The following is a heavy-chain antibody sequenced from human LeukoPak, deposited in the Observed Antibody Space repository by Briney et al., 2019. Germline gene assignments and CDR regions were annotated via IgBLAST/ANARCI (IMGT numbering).Heavy chain of an antibody. Sequence: GGSLRLSCAASGFTFSSYGMHWVRQAPGKGLEWVAVIWYDGSNKYYADSVKGRFTISRDNSENTLYPQMNSLRAEDTAVYYCARDQSGYDFGFDYWGQGTLVTVSS. CDR3: ARDQSGYDFGFDY. D-gene: IGHD5-12*01. CDR1: GFTFSSYG. J-gene: IGHJ4*02. CDR2: IWYDGSNK. V-gene: IGHV3-33*01.